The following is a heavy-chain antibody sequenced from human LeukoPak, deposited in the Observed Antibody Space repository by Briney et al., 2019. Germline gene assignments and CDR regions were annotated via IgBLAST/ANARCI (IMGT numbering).Heavy chain of an antibody. Sequence: GGSLRLSCAASGFRFTDYSMSWVRQAPGKGLEWVAGLGRSGEYKYYADSVKGRFTIFRDNSKDTAFLQMNSLRAEDSAIYFCVKDRPCETCMPMDAWGQGTTVTVSS. V-gene: IGHV3-23*01. CDR1: GFRFTDYS. D-gene: IGHD2-2*01. J-gene: IGHJ6*02. CDR2: LGRSGEYK. CDR3: VKDRPCETCMPMDA.